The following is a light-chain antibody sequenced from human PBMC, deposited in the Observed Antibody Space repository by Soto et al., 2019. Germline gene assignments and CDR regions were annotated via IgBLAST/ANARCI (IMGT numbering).Light chain of an antibody. CDR2: TSS. CDR3: QHSYSIKYT. CDR1: QTISRY. Sequence: EIQMTQSPSSLSASVGDRLTITCRASQTISRYLNWYQQKPVKAPKLLIYTSSTLQSGFTSRFSGSGSGTDFTLTIRSLQPEDFASYYCQHSYSIKYTFGQGTKLEIK. J-gene: IGKJ2*01. V-gene: IGKV1-39*01.